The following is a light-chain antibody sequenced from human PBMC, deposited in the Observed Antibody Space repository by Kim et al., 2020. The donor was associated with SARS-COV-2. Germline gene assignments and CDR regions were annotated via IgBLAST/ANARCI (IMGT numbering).Light chain of an antibody. CDR3: CSYAGSYVV. Sequence: PGQSGTISCTGTSSDVGGYNYVSWYQQHPGKAPKLMIYDVSKRPSGVPDRFSGTKSGNTASLTISGLQAEDEADYYCCSYAGSYVVFGGGTQLTVL. V-gene: IGLV2-11*01. J-gene: IGLJ2*01. CDR1: SSDVGGYNY. CDR2: DVS.